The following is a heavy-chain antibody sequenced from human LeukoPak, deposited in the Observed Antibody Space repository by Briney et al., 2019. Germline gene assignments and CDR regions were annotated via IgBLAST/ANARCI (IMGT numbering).Heavy chain of an antibody. V-gene: IGHV4-30-4*01. CDR3: ARVRIEISYYFDY. CDR2: IYYSGST. CDR1: GGSISSGDYY. J-gene: IGHJ4*02. Sequence: SQTLSLTCTVSGGSISSGDYYWSWIRQPPGKGLEWIGYIYYSGSTYYNPSLKSRVTISVDTSKNQFSLKLSSVTAADTAVYYCARVRIEISYYFDYWGQGTLVTVSS. D-gene: IGHD3-22*01.